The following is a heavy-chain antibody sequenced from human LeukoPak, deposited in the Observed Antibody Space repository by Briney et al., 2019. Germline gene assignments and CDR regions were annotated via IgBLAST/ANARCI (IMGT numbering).Heavy chain of an antibody. D-gene: IGHD1-26*01. J-gene: IGHJ4*02. V-gene: IGHV1-2*02. CDR2: INPNSGGT. CDR3: ARDFEWELRTAYYFDY. Sequence: ASVTVSCKASGYTFTVYYMHWVRQAPGQGREWMGWINPNSGGTNYAQKFQGRVTMTRDTSISTAYMELSRLRSNDTAVYYCARDFEWELRTAYYFDYWGQGTLVTVSS. CDR1: GYTFTVYY.